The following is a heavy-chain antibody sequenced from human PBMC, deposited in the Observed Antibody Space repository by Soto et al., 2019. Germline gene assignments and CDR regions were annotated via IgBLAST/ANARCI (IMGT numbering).Heavy chain of an antibody. V-gene: IGHV1-8*01. CDR3: ARGGGRCSGGSCYYWILPTDDTDNLDY. D-gene: IGHD2-15*01. CDR2: MNPNSGNT. CDR1: GYTFTSYD. J-gene: IGHJ4*02. Sequence: ASVKVSCTASGYTFTSYDINWVRQATGQGLEWMGWMNPNSGNTGYAQKFQGRVTMTRNTSISTAYMELSSLRSEDTAVYYCARGGGRCSGGSCYYWILPTDDTDNLDYWGQGTLVTVSS.